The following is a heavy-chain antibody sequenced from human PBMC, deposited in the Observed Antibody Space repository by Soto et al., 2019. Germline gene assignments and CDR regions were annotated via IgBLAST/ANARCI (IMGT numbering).Heavy chain of an antibody. CDR3: ARGGVTSFDP. J-gene: IGHJ5*02. D-gene: IGHD3-10*01. V-gene: IGHV1-8*01. Sequence: QVQLEQSGAEVKKPGASVKVSCKASGYTFNTYDINWLRQATGQGFEWMGWMNPNNGNTGYAQKFQGRVTMTRDTSINTAYIELTSLTSEDTAVYYCARGGVTSFDPWGQGTLVTVSS. CDR2: MNPNNGNT. CDR1: GYTFNTYD.